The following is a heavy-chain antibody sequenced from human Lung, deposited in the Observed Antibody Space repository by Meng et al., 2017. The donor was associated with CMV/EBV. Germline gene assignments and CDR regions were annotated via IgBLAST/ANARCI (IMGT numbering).Heavy chain of an antibody. V-gene: IGHV4-39*07. Sequence: SXTXSLXCTVSGGSISSSNYYWGWIRQPPGKGLEWIGRMLSTGSTYYNPSLKSRVTISLDTSKNQFSLKLNSVTAADTAVYFCARDHKFRVGIVVVPAFDIWGQGXMVTVSS. J-gene: IGHJ3*02. CDR2: MLSTGST. CDR3: ARDHKFRVGIVVVPAFDI. D-gene: IGHD2-2*01. CDR1: GGSISSSNYY.